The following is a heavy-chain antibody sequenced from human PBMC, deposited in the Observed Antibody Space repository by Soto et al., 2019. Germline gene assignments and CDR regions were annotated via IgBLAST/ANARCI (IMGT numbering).Heavy chain of an antibody. CDR1: GFTFSSYW. V-gene: IGHV3-7*01. J-gene: IGHJ4*02. CDR2: IRQDGGDK. CDR3: VRDAVVSGVDYFDY. Sequence: EVQLMESGGGLVQPGGSLRLSCAASGFTFSSYWMAWVRQAPGKGLEWVVNIRQDGGDKYFLESVKGRFTISRDNXXNSLYLQMNSLRVEDTAIYYCVRDAVVSGVDYFDYWGQGTLVTVSS. D-gene: IGHD2-8*01.